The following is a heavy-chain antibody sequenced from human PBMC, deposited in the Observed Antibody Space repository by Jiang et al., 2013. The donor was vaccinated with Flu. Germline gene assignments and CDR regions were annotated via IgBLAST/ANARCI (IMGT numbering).Heavy chain of an antibody. CDR2: IRSKAYGGTT. CDR1: GFTFGDYA. CDR3: TSGAIKLSGSYVPGALFAFDI. J-gene: IGHJ3*02. Sequence: QLVESGEAWYSQGVLRLSCTASGFTFGDYAMSWFRQAPGKGLEWVGFIRSKAYGGTTEYAASVKGRFTISRDDSKSIAYLQMNSLKTEDTAVYYCTSGAIKLSGSYVPGALFAFDIWGQGTMVTVSS. V-gene: IGHV3-49*03. D-gene: IGHD1-26*01.